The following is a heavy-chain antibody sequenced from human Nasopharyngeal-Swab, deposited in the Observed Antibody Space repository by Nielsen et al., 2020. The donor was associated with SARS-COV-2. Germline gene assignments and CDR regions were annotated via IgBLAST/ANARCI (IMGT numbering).Heavy chain of an antibody. Sequence: WIRQPPGKGLEWIGEIYHSGSTNYNPSLKSRVTISVDTTKNKFSLKLSSVTAADTAVYYCARADIVVVPAAPIYYMDVWGKGTTVTVSS. V-gene: IGHV4-34*01. J-gene: IGHJ6*03. D-gene: IGHD2-2*01. CDR3: ARADIVVVPAAPIYYMDV. CDR2: IYHSGST.